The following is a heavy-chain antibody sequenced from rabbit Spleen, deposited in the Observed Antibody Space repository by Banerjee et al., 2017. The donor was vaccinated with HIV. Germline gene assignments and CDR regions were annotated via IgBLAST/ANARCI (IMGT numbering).Heavy chain of an antibody. V-gene: IGHV1S45*01. D-gene: IGHD3-1*01. J-gene: IGHJ2*01. CDR1: GFSFSAGYF. Sequence: QEQLVESGGGLVQPEGSLTLTCTASGFSFSAGYFICWVRQAPGKGLEWIACIHAGNSGASYYATWAKGRFTVSKTSSTTVTLQMTSLTAADTATYLCARTYDHRNAFAFDLWGPGTLVTVS. CDR3: ARTYDHRNAFAFDL. CDR2: IHAGNSGAS.